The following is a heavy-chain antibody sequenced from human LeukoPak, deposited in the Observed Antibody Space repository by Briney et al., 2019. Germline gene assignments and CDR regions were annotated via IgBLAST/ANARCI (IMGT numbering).Heavy chain of an antibody. CDR2: ISGSGGST. CDR1: GFTFSSYA. J-gene: IGHJ3*02. V-gene: IGHV3-23*01. Sequence: GGSLRLSCAASGFTFSSYAMSWVRQAPGKGLEWVSAISGSGGSTYYADSVKGRFTISRDNSKNTLYLQMNSLRAEDTAVYYCAKGLYYYDSSGYYKDAFDIWGQGTMVTISS. CDR3: AKGLYYYDSSGYYKDAFDI. D-gene: IGHD3-22*01.